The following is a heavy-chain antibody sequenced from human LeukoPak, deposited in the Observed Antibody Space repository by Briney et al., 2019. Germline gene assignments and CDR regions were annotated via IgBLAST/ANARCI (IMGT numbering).Heavy chain of an antibody. J-gene: IGHJ4*02. D-gene: IGHD6-13*01. Sequence: SETLSLTCTVSGGSVSSGSYYWSWIRQPPGQGLEWIGYIHYTGSTNYNPSLKSRVTISVDTSKNQFSLKLSSVTAADTAVYYCACQNAAAGNYFDYWGQGTLVTVSS. CDR3: ACQNAAAGNYFDY. V-gene: IGHV4-61*01. CDR1: GGSVSSGSYY. CDR2: IHYTGST.